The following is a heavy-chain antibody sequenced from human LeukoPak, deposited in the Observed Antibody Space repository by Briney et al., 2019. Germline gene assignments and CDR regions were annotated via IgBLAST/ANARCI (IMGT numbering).Heavy chain of an antibody. CDR2: ISWNSGSI. Sequence: PGRSLRLSCAASGFTFDDYAMHWVRQAPGKGLEWVSGISWNSGSIGYADSVKGRFTISRDNSKDTFYLQMNSLRAEDTAVYYCARDRVAAAYWGQGTLVTVSS. CDR1: GFTFDDYA. CDR3: ARDRVAAAY. D-gene: IGHD6-13*01. V-gene: IGHV3-9*01. J-gene: IGHJ4*02.